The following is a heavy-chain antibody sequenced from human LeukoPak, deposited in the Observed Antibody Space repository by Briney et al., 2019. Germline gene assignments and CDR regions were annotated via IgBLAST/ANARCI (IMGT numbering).Heavy chain of an antibody. V-gene: IGHV4-59*04. CDR3: VTCRAYIRGGFDF. D-gene: IGHD2-21*02. CDR2: IHHSGST. Sequence: SETLSLTCTVSGGSISSYYWSWIRQSPGKGLEWIGSIHHSGSTYYNPSLKSRVTVSVHTSKNQFSLRLSSVTAADTAVYYCVTCRAYIRGGFDFWGQGALVTVSS. J-gene: IGHJ4*02. CDR1: GGSISSYY.